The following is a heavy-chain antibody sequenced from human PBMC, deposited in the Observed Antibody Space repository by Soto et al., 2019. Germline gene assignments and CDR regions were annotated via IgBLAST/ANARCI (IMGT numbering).Heavy chain of an antibody. V-gene: IGHV3-23*01. J-gene: IGHJ6*02. CDR2: ISGSGGST. Sequence: GGSLRLSCAASGFTFSSYAMSWVRQAPGKGLEWVSAISGSGGSTYYADSVKGRFTISRDNSKNTLYLQMNSLRAEDTAVYYCAKDYKPYSGSYYSYYYYGMDVWGQGTTVTVSS. CDR3: AKDYKPYSGSYYSYYYYGMDV. D-gene: IGHD1-26*01. CDR1: GFTFSSYA.